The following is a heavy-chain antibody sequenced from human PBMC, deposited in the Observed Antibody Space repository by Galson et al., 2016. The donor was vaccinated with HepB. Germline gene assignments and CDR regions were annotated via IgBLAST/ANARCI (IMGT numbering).Heavy chain of an antibody. Sequence: SETLSLTCGVSGYSVSNENWWGWIRQPPGKGLEWIGYITYRGNSHYNSSLKSRLTMSVDTSQNQFSLKLSSVTAVDTAVYYCARNQVAVTGHWYFDFRGRGTLVTVSS. CDR2: ITYRGNS. CDR1: GYSVSNENW. J-gene: IGHJ2*01. CDR3: ARNQVAVTGHWYFDF. V-gene: IGHV4-28*01. D-gene: IGHD2-21*02.